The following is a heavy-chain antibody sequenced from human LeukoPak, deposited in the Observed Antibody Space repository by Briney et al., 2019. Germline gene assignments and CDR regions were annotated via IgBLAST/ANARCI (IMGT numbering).Heavy chain of an antibody. CDR1: GFTFIGYA. Sequence: GGSLRLSCAASGFTFIGYAMSWVRQAPGRGLEWVSAISGSGGSTYYADSVKGRFTISRDNAKNSLYLQMNSLRAEDTAVYYCARHPDYYDSRALDYWGQGTLVTVSS. CDR3: ARHPDYYDSRALDY. D-gene: IGHD3-22*01. V-gene: IGHV3-23*01. CDR2: ISGSGGST. J-gene: IGHJ4*02.